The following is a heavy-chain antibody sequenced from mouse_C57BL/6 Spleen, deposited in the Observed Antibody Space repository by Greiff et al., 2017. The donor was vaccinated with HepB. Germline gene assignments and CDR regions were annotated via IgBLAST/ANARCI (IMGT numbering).Heavy chain of an antibody. J-gene: IGHJ2*01. CDR1: GFTFSDYG. D-gene: IGHD1-1*01. Sequence: EVNVVESGGGLVKPGGSLKLSCAASGFTFSDYGMHWVRQAPEKGLERVAYISSGSSTIYYADTVKGRFTISRDNAKNTLFLQMTSLRSEDTAMYYCARRIYYYGSNYFDYWGQGTTLTVSS. V-gene: IGHV5-17*01. CDR2: ISSGSSTI. CDR3: ARRIYYYGSNYFDY.